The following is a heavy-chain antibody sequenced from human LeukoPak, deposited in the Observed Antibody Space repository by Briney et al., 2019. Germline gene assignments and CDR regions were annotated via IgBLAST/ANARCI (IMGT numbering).Heavy chain of an antibody. Sequence: AETLSLPCAVSGGPISSYYWSGIPEPPGRGREGGGDKYYRGNTNYNPSLKSRVTISVDTSNNQYSLKLSSVTAADTAVYYCAKRPKWWGLFPWGQGTLVTASS. CDR1: GGPISSYY. D-gene: IGHD2-8*01. CDR2: KYYRGNT. CDR3: AKRPKWWGLFP. J-gene: IGHJ5*02. V-gene: IGHV4-59*01.